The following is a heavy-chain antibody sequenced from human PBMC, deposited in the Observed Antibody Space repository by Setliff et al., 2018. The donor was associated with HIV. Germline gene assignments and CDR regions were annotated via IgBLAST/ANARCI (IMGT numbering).Heavy chain of an antibody. CDR3: ARDPDYGDFIALDI. V-gene: IGHV3-48*01. D-gene: IGHD4-17*01. CDR1: GFTFSYYS. J-gene: IGHJ3*02. CDR2: MSSYRTSMT. Sequence: GGSLRLSCAASGFTFSYYSMHWVRLAPGKGLEWISFMSSYRTSMTHYADSVKGRFTVSRDDAKNSLYLRMNNLRAEDTAVYFCARDPDYGDFIALDIWGQGTMVTVSS.